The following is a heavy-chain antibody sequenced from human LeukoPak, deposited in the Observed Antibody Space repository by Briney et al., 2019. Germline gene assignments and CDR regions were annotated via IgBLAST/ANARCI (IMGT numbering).Heavy chain of an antibody. CDR3: ASSITAALDC. V-gene: IGHV3-30*04. D-gene: IGHD6-13*01. CDR1: GFTFSPYA. J-gene: IGHJ4*02. CDR2: ISYDGSNK. Sequence: GGSLRLSCAASGFTFSPYAMHWVRQAPGKGLEWVAVISYDGSNKYYTNSVKGRFTISRDNSKNTLYLQMNSLRGEDTAVYYCASSITAALDCWGQGTLVTVSS.